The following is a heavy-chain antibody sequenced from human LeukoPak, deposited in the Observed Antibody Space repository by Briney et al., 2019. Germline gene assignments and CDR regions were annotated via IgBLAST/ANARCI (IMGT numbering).Heavy chain of an antibody. CDR1: GFTFSSYW. D-gene: IGHD3-16*01. Sequence: GGSLRLSCAASGFTFSSYWMSWVRQAPGKGLEWVANIKHDGSEKYYVDSVKGRFTISRDNAKSSLYLQMNSLRVEDTAVYYCARITWSLGAFDIWGQGTTVTVSS. J-gene: IGHJ3*02. CDR2: IKHDGSEK. V-gene: IGHV3-7*01. CDR3: ARITWSLGAFDI.